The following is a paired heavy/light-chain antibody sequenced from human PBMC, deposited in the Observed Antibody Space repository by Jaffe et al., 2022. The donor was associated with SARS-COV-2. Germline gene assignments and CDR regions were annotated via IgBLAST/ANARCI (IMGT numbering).Light chain of an antibody. Sequence: DIQMTQSPSSLSASVGDRVTITCRSSQGISNFLAWYQQKPGKVPNLVIHTASALQSGVPSRFSASGSGTDFTLTISSLQPEDVATYYCQNYGSAPRTFGQGTKVEIK. CDR2: TAS. J-gene: IGKJ1*01. CDR3: QNYGSAPRT. V-gene: IGKV1-27*01. CDR1: QGISNF.
Heavy chain of an antibody. D-gene: IGHD1-7*01. CDR2: TQHSGTT. V-gene: IGHV4-4*02. CDR1: GASISSSFW. Sequence: QVQLQESGPGLLNPSGTLSLTCAVSGASISSSFWWSWVRQPPGQGLEWIGETQHSGTTNYNPSLKSRVTISVDKSKNQFSLRLTSVTAADTAVYFCARGNYEPLDSWGQGTLVTVSS. J-gene: IGHJ4*02. CDR3: ARGNYEPLDS.